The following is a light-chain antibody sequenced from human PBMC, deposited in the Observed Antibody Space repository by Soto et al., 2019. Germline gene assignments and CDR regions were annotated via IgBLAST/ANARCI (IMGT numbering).Light chain of an antibody. Sequence: DIQMTQSPSSLSASVGDRVTLTCQASQDISNYLNWYQKQPGKAPKLLIYDASKLKIGVPSRFRGSGPGTDFSLTITSLQPEDIGTYYCQQYDNLPSFGGGTKVDIK. CDR3: QQYDNLPS. CDR2: DAS. J-gene: IGKJ4*01. V-gene: IGKV1-33*01. CDR1: QDISNY.